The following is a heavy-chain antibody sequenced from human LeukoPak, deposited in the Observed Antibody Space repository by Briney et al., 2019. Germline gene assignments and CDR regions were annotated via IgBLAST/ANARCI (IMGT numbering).Heavy chain of an antibody. CDR3: AKDYRGSGEVGETGPLDY. V-gene: IGHV3-23*01. J-gene: IGHJ4*02. D-gene: IGHD1-14*01. CDR2: IDQSGGYI. CDR1: GLTFSNYA. Sequence: GGSLRLSCTASGLTFSNYAMSWVRQAPAKGLEWVAGIDQSGGYIHYADSVKGRFTISRDNSKNTLHLQTSSLRAEDTAVYYCAKDYRGSGEVGETGPLDYWGQGTLVTVSS.